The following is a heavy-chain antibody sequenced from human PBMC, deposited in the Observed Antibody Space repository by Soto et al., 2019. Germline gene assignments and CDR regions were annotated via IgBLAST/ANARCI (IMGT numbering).Heavy chain of an antibody. J-gene: IGHJ6*02. CDR1: GYTFTSYG. CDR2: ISAYNGNT. Sequence: AASVKVSCKASGYTFTSYGISWVRQAPGQGLEWMGWISAYNGNTNYAQKLQGRVTMTTDTSTSTAYMELRSLRSDDTAVYYCARAMVRGVIIGPYGMDVWGQGTTVTVSS. CDR3: ARAMVRGVIIGPYGMDV. D-gene: IGHD3-10*01. V-gene: IGHV1-18*01.